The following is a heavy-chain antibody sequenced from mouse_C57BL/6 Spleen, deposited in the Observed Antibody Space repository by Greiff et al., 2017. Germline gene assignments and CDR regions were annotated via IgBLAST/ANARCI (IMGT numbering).Heavy chain of an antibody. CDR1: GFAFSSYW. D-gene: IGHD2-1*01. CDR3: ARKLQKAMDY. V-gene: IGHV1-80*01. Sequence: QVQLQQSGAELVKPGASVKISCKASGFAFSSYWMNWVKQRPGKGLEWIGQIYPGDGDTNYNGKLKGKATLTTDKSSSTAYMQLSSLTSEDSAVYFFARKLQKAMDYWGQGTSVTVSS. J-gene: IGHJ4*01. CDR2: IYPGDGDT.